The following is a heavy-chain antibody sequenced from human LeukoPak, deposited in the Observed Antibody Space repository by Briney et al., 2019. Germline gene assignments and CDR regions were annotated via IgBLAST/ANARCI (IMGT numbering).Heavy chain of an antibody. CDR1: GGTFNSHA. Sequence: ASVKVSCKASGGTFNSHAISWVRQAPGQGLEWMGRIIPNLGTTNRAQNFQDRVTLTADKSTNTAYMELTSLTSDDTAVYYCATTNDGGGYQWGDFFDFWGQGTLGTVSS. D-gene: IGHD3-22*01. V-gene: IGHV1-69*04. CDR2: IIPNLGTT. CDR3: ATTNDGGGYQWGDFFDF. J-gene: IGHJ4*02.